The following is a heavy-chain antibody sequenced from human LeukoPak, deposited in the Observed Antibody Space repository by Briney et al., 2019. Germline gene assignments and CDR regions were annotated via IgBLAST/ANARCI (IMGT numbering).Heavy chain of an antibody. CDR3: ARDNPYYYLY. Sequence: ASVKVSCKASGYTFTNYGISWLRQAPGQGLEWMGWISAYNGDTKYLQNPQGRVPMTTDTSTSTAYMELRSLRSDDTAVYYCARDNPYYYLYWGQGTLVTVSS. D-gene: IGHD3-22*01. CDR2: ISAYNGDT. J-gene: IGHJ4*02. CDR1: GYTFTNYG. V-gene: IGHV1-18*01.